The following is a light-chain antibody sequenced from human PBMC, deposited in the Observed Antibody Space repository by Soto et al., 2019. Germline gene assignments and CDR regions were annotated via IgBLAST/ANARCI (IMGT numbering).Light chain of an antibody. CDR3: SSYTSSGNYV. CDR2: DVT. J-gene: IGLJ1*01. Sequence: QSMLTQPASVSGSPGQSIAISCTGSSSVVGGYNYVSWYQHHPGKAPKLMIYDVTNRPSGVSDRFSGSKSGNTASLTISGLQAEDEADYSCSSYTSSGNYVFGTGTKVPVL. V-gene: IGLV2-14*03. CDR1: SSVVGGYNY.